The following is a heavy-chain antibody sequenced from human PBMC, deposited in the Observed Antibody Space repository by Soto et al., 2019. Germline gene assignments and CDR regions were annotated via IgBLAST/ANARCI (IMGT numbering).Heavy chain of an antibody. V-gene: IGHV3-23*01. D-gene: IGHD3-22*01. CDR2: ISGGGNPT. Sequence: EVQLLESGGGLVQPGGSLRLSCAASGFTFSRFGMSWVRQAPGKGLEWVSGISGGGNPTYYSDSVKGRFTISSDSAKNTLYLQMNSLRTEDTAVYYCAKDITYDSRAYDSWGQGTLVTVSS. CDR1: GFTFSRFG. J-gene: IGHJ4*02. CDR3: AKDITYDSRAYDS.